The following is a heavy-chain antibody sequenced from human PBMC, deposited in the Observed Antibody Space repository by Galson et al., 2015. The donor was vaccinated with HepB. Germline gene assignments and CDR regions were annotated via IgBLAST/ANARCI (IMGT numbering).Heavy chain of an antibody. CDR3: AKALTVTKTGGFDY. J-gene: IGHJ4*02. D-gene: IGHD4-17*01. V-gene: IGHV3-9*01. CDR2: ISWNSGSI. Sequence: SLRLSCAASGFTFDDYAMHWVRQAPGKGLEWVSGISWNSGSIGYAESVRGRLTISRDNAKNSLYLQMNSLRAEDTALYDCAKALTVTKTGGFDYWGQGTLVTVSS. CDR1: GFTFDDYA.